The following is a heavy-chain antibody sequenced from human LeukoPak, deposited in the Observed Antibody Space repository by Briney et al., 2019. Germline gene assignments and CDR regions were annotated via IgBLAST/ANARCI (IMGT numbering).Heavy chain of an antibody. D-gene: IGHD3-3*01. J-gene: IGHJ6*02. CDR1: GFTVSSNY. CDR2: IYSGGST. V-gene: IGHV3-66*02. Sequence: GGSLRLSCAASGFTVSSNYMSWVRQAPGKGLEWVSVIYSGGSTYYADSVKGRFTISSDNSKNTLYLQMNSLRAEDTAVYYCARSHQTYYDFWSGYYTDGMDVWGQGTTVTVSS. CDR3: ARSHQTYYDFWSGYYTDGMDV.